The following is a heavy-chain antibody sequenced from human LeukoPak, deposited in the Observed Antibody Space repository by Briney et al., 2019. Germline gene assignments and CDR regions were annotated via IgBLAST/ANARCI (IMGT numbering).Heavy chain of an antibody. CDR2: IYYSGST. CDR1: GGSISSSSYY. J-gene: IGHJ4*02. D-gene: IGHD3-22*01. CDR3: ARGLTLYYESHFGYYFDY. Sequence: SETLSLTCTVSGGSISSSSYYWGWIRQPPGKGLEWIGSIYYSGSTYYNPSLKSRVTISVDTSKNQFSLKLSSVTAADTAVYYCARGLTLYYESHFGYYFDYWGQGTLVTVSS. V-gene: IGHV4-39*07.